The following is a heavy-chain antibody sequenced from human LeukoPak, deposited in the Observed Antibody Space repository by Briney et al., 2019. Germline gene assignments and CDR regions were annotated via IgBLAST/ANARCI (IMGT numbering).Heavy chain of an antibody. CDR2: INPNSGGT. CDR3: ARGRVCYYYYMDV. J-gene: IGHJ6*03. V-gene: IGHV1-2*06. Sequence: ASVKVSCKASGYTFTGYYMHWVRQAPGQGLEWMGRINPNSGGTNYAQKFQGRVTMTRDTSISTAYMELSRLRSDDTAVYYCARGRVCYYYYMDVWGKGTTVTVSS. CDR1: GYTFTGYY.